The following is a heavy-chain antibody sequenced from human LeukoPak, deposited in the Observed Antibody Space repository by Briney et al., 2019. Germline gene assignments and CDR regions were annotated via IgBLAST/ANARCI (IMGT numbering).Heavy chain of an antibody. J-gene: IGHJ4*02. CDR1: GGSISSYY. V-gene: IGHV4-59*01. D-gene: IGHD6-19*01. Sequence: PSETLSLTCTVSGGSISSYYWSWIRQPPGKGLEWIGYVYATGTTNYNPSLKTRATISIATSKNQLSLTLTSVTAADTAVYYCARVGSGGAWFDFWGQGTLVSVSS. CDR2: VYATGTT. CDR3: ARVGSGGAWFDF.